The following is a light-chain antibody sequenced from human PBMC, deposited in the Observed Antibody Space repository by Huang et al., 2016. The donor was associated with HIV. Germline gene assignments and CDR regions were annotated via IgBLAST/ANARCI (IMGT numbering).Light chain of an antibody. V-gene: IGKV3D-15*01. CDR3: QQYNNWPPWT. Sequence: IVMTQSPATLSVSPGERATLSCRASAGVSNNVAWYQQRPGQTPRLLSHGASTRNTGIPAKFSGRGSGTEFTLTITSLQPEDSAVYYCQQYNNWPPWTFGPGTQVEI. J-gene: IGKJ1*01. CDR1: AGVSNN. CDR2: GAS.